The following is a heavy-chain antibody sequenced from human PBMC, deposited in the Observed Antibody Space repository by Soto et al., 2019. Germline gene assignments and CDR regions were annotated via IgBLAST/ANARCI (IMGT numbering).Heavy chain of an antibody. CDR1: GLAISRGRYY. CDR3: ARDNILGILYGGMDV. V-gene: IGHV4-30-4*02. Sequence: PSETQSLPYPVSGLAISRGRYYWICLLPPRGKGLEWIGYIYYSGSTYYNPSLKSRVTISVDTSKNQFSLKLSSVTAADTAVYYCARDNILGILYGGMDVWGQGNTVNVS. J-gene: IGHJ6*02. D-gene: IGHD3-3*01. CDR2: IYYSGST.